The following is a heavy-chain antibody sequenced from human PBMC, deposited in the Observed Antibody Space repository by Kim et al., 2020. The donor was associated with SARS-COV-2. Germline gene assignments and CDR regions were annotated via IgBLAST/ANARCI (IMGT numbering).Heavy chain of an antibody. V-gene: IGHV3-7*01. J-gene: IGHJ4*02. Sequence: YYVDAVKGRFTISRDNTKNSLYLQMNSLRAEDTAVYYCARVSGGSWRFDYWGQGTLVTVSS. CDR3: ARVSGGSWRFDY. D-gene: IGHD2-15*01.